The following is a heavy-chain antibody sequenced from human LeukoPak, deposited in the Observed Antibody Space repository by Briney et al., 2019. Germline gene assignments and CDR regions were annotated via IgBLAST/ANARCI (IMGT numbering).Heavy chain of an antibody. Sequence: PSETLSLTCTVSSGSISSSSYYWGWIRQPPGKGLEWIGSVYYSGSTYYNPSLKSRLTISVDTSKNQFSLKLSSVTAADTAVYYCARLWAGELVFGYWGQGTLVTVSS. V-gene: IGHV4-39*01. CDR1: SGSISSSSYY. CDR2: VYYSGST. D-gene: IGHD3-16*01. J-gene: IGHJ4*02. CDR3: ARLWAGELVFGY.